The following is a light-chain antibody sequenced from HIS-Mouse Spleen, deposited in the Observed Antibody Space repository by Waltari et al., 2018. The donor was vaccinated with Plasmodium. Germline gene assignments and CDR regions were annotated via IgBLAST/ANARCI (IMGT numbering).Light chain of an antibody. V-gene: IGLV1-51*01. Sequence: QSVLTQPPSVSAAPGQKVTISCSGSSSNLGNNYVSWYQQLPGTAPKLLIYDNNKRPAGFPDRFSGSKSGTSATLGITGLQTGDEADYYCGTWDSSLSAGVVFGGGTKLTVL. CDR2: DNN. J-gene: IGLJ2*01. CDR1: SSNLGNNY. CDR3: GTWDSSLSAGVV.